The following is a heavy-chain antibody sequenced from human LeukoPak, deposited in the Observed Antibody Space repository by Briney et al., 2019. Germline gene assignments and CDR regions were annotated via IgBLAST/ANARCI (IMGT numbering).Heavy chain of an antibody. J-gene: IGHJ4*02. Sequence: ASVRVSCKASGYTFSGYYMHWVRQAPGQGLEWMGWINPKSGGTNEAQKFHDRVTMTRDTSIRTAYMEVSRLRSDDTAVYYCARSPDILTGENFDYWGQGTLVTVSS. CDR1: GYTFSGYY. CDR3: ARSPDILTGENFDY. D-gene: IGHD3-9*01. V-gene: IGHV1-2*02. CDR2: INPKSGGT.